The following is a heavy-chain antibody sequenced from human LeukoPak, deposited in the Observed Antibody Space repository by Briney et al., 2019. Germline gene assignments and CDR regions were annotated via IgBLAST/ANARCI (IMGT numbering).Heavy chain of an antibody. CDR2: FDPEDGET. CDR1: GYTLTELS. D-gene: IGHD3-22*01. J-gene: IGHJ3*02. CDR3: ATVGPYYYDSSGYYRNDAFDI. Sequence: GASVKVSCTVSGYTLTELSMHWVRQAPGKGLEWMGGFDPEDGETIYAQKFQGRVTMTEDTSTDTAYMELSSLRSEDTAVYYCATVGPYYYDSSGYYRNDAFDIWGQGTMVTVSS. V-gene: IGHV1-24*01.